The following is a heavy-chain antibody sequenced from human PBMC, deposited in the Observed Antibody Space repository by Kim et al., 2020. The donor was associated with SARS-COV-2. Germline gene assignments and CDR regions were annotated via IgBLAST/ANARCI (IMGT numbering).Heavy chain of an antibody. D-gene: IGHD3-10*01. CDR3: ARDELWFGELLPPGY. CDR2: IWYDGSNK. V-gene: IGHV3-33*01. Sequence: GGSLRLSCAASGFTFSSYGIHWVRQAPGKGLEWVAVIWYDGSNKYYADSVKGRFTISRDNSKNTLYLQMNSLRAEDTAVYYCARDELWFGELLPPGYWGQGTLVTVSS. CDR1: GFTFSSYG. J-gene: IGHJ4*02.